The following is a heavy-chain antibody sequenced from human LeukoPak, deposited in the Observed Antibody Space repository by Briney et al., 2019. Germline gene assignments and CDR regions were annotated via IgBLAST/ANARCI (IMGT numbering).Heavy chain of an antibody. J-gene: IGHJ4*02. CDR3: ARDSSDYGGNSDFDY. CDR1: GFTFSSYA. CDR2: ISSSSSYI. V-gene: IGHV3-21*01. D-gene: IGHD4-23*01. Sequence: KSGGSLRLSCAASGFTFSSYAMSWVRQAPGKGLEWVSSISSSSSYIYYADSVKGRFTISRDNAKNSLYLQMNSLRAEDTAVYYCARDSSDYGGNSDFDYWGQGTLVTVSS.